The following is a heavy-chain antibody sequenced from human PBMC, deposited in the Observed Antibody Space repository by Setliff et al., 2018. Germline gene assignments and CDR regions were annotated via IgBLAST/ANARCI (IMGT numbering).Heavy chain of an antibody. D-gene: IGHD6-6*01. CDR3: ARGEYTSLPSGVYYHMDV. CDR1: GYRLIEVS. CDR2: INTNTGNP. J-gene: IGHJ6*03. Sequence: ASVKVSCKVSGYRLIEVSMHWVRQAPGQGLEWMGWINTNTGNPTYAQGFTGRFVFSLDTSVSTTYLQISSLKAEDTAVYYCARGEYTSLPSGVYYHMDVWGKGTTVTVSS. V-gene: IGHV7-4-1*02.